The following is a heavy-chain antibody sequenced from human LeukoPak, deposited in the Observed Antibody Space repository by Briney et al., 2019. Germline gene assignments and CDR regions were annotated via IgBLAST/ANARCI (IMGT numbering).Heavy chain of an antibody. D-gene: IGHD6-13*01. CDR2: IYYSGST. J-gene: IGHJ4*02. CDR1: GGSIKSYY. CDR3: ARAMGGAGTVTDY. Sequence: SETLSLTCTVSGGSIKSYYWSWNRQPPGKGLEWIGQIYYSGSTNYNPSLKSRVTISLDTSKNRFSLKLNSVTAADTAVYYCARAMGGAGTVTDYWGQGTLVTVSS. V-gene: IGHV4-59*01.